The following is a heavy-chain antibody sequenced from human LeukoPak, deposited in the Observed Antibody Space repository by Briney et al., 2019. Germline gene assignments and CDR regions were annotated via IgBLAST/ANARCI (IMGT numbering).Heavy chain of an antibody. CDR1: GFTFSSYA. CDR2: ISGSGGST. Sequence: GGSLRLSCAASGFTFSSYAMSWVSQAPGKGLEWVSAISGSGGSTYYADSVKGRFTISRDNSKNTLYLQMNSLRAEDTAVYYCAKAVRGVKNYYYYMDVWGKGTTVTVSS. CDR3: AKAVRGVKNYYYYMDV. J-gene: IGHJ6*03. V-gene: IGHV3-23*01. D-gene: IGHD3-10*01.